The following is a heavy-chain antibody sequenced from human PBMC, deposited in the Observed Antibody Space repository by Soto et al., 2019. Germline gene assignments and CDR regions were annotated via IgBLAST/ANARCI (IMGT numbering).Heavy chain of an antibody. D-gene: IGHD2-8*01. V-gene: IGHV3-23*01. CDR3: AKRDGVWVAAFDI. Sequence: PGGSLRLSCAASGFTFSSYAMSWVRQAPGKGLEWVSAISGSGGSTYYADSVKGRLTISRDNSKNTLYLQMNSLRAEDTAVYYCAKRDGVWVAAFDIWGQGTMVTVSS. J-gene: IGHJ3*02. CDR2: ISGSGGST. CDR1: GFTFSSYA.